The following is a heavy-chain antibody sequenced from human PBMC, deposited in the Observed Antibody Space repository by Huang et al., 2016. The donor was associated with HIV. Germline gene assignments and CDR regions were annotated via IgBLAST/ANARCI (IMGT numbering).Heavy chain of an antibody. D-gene: IGHD6-13*01. Sequence: VQLVQSGAEMKNPGESLKISCQGSGYSFIDYWSGWLRQTPGKGLEWMGIIYPRDSDTKYSPSFQGLVTISTDNSIKTAYLQWVSLRASDTAIYYCARHEHTAVPDYWGQGTLITVSS. CDR3: ARHEHTAVPDY. CDR1: GYSFIDYW. J-gene: IGHJ4*02. CDR2: IYPRDSDT. V-gene: IGHV5-51*01.